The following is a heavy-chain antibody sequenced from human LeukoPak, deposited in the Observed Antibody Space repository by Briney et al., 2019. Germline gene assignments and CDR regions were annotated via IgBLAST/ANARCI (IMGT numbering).Heavy chain of an antibody. V-gene: IGHV4-59*08. CDR1: GGSISSYY. CDR3: ARHGRYYGSGSWGIPNAFDI. J-gene: IGHJ3*02. Sequence: TSETLSLTCTVSGGSISSYYWSWIRQPPGKGLEWIGYIYYSGTTSYNPSLKSRVTISVDTSKNQFSLRLSSVTAADTAVYYCARHGRYYGSGSWGIPNAFDIWGQGTMVTVSS. D-gene: IGHD3-10*01. CDR2: IYYSGTT.